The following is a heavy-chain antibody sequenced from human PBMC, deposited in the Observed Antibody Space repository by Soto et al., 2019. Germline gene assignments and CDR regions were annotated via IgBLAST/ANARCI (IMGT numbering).Heavy chain of an antibody. J-gene: IGHJ4*02. CDR3: ARVAVAGTRVDY. Sequence: QVQLQESGPGLVKPSGTLSLTCAVSGGSISSSNWWSWVRQPPGKGLEWIGEIYHSGSTNYNPSLKSRLXXXVXXSKTQYYLKLSSVTAADTAVYYCARVAVAGTRVDYWGQGTLVTVAS. CDR2: IYHSGST. CDR1: GGSISSSNW. V-gene: IGHV4-4*02. D-gene: IGHD6-19*01.